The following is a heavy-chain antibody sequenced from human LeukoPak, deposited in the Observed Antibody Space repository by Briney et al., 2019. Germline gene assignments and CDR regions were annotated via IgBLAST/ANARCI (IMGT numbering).Heavy chain of an antibody. J-gene: IGHJ4*02. V-gene: IGHV4-59*08. Sequence: SETLSLTCTVSGGSISSYSWSWIRQPPGKGLEWIAYIYYSGSINYNPSLKSRVTISVDTSKNQFSLKLSSVTAADTAVYYCARRARGSGYGQAYFDYWGQGTLVTVSS. CDR2: IYYSGSI. CDR3: ARRARGSGYGQAYFDY. D-gene: IGHD5-12*01. CDR1: GGSISSYS.